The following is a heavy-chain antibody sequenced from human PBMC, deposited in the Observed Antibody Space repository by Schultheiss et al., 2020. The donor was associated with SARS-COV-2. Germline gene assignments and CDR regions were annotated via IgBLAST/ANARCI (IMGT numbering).Heavy chain of an antibody. Sequence: SETLSLTCTVSGGSISSYYWSWIRQPAGKGLEWIGRIYTSGSTNYNPSLKSRVTMSVDTSKNQFSLKLSSVTAADTAVYYCASEGSDYYYYYYMDVWGKGTTVTVSS. J-gene: IGHJ6*03. CDR3: ASEGSDYYYYYYMDV. CDR1: GGSISSYY. V-gene: IGHV4-4*07. CDR2: IYTSGST.